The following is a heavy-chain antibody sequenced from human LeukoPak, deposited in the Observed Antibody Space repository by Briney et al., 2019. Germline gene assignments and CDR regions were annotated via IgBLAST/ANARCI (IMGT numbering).Heavy chain of an antibody. CDR1: GFTFSSYW. D-gene: IGHD2-15*01. CDR2: INSDGSST. V-gene: IGHV3-74*01. CDR3: ARGDYCGGSCYYYYYYMDV. J-gene: IGHJ6*03. Sequence: GGSLRLSCAASGFTFSSYWMHWVRQAPGEGLVWVSRINSDGSSTSYADSVKGRFTISRDNAKNTLYLQMNSLRAEDTAVYYCARGDYCGGSCYYYYYYMDVWGKGTTVTVSS.